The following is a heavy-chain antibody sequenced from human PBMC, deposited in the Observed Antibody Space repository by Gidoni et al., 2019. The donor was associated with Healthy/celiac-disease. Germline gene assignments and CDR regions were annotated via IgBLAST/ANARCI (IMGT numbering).Heavy chain of an antibody. J-gene: IGHJ4*02. V-gene: IGHV1-69*04. Sequence: QVQLVPSGAEVKKPGSSVKVSCKASGGTFSSYAISWVRQAPGPGLEWMGRIIPILGIANYAQKLQGRVTITADKSTSTAYMELSSLRSEDTAVYYCARSFYYYDSSAPMDYWGQGTLVTVSS. CDR3: ARSFYYYDSSAPMDY. CDR2: IIPILGIA. D-gene: IGHD3-22*01. CDR1: GGTFSSYA.